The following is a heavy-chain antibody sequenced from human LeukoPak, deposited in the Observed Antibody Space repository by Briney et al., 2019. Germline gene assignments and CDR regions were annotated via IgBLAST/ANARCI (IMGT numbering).Heavy chain of an antibody. J-gene: IGHJ6*03. CDR1: GGSISSYY. CDR3: ARAPLSSGYDLGYYYYMDV. D-gene: IGHD5-12*01. CDR2: IFYSGST. V-gene: IGHV4-59*01. Sequence: PSETLSLTCTVSGGSISSYYWSWIRQPPGQGLEWIGYIFYSGSTNFNPSLKSRVTISVDTSKNQFSLNLTSVTAADTAVYYCARAPLSSGYDLGYYYYMDVWGKGTTVTVSS.